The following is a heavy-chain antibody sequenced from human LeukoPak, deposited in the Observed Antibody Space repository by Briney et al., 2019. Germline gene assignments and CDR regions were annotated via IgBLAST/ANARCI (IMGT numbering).Heavy chain of an antibody. CDR2: ISSSSSYI. V-gene: IGHV3-21*01. Sequence: PGGSLRLSCAASGFTFSSYSMNWVRQAPGKGLEWVSSISSSSSYIYYADSVKGRFTISRDNAKNSLYLQMNSLRAEDTAVYYCASGGSGKNYFDYWGQGTLVTVSS. CDR1: GFTFSSYS. CDR3: ASGGSGKNYFDY. D-gene: IGHD3-10*01. J-gene: IGHJ4*02.